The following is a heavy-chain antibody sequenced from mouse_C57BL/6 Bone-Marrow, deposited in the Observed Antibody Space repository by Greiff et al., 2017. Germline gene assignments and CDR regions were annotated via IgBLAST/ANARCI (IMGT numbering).Heavy chain of an antibody. D-gene: IGHD2-4*01. CDR3: ARVYYDYGGFAY. V-gene: IGHV1-26*01. CDR1: GYTFTDYY. CDR2: INPNNGGT. J-gene: IGHJ3*01. Sequence: EVKLQQSGPELVKPGASVKISCKASGYTFTDYYMNWVKQSHGKSLEWIGDINPNNGGTSYNQKFKGKATLTVDKSSSTAYMELRSLTSEDSAVYYCARVYYDYGGFAYWGQGTLVTVSA.